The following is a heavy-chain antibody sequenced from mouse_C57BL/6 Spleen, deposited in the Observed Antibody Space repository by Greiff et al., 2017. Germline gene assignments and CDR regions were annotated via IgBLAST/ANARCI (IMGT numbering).Heavy chain of an antibody. J-gene: IGHJ4*01. V-gene: IGHV1-82*01. CDR2: IYPGDGDT. Sequence: QVQLQQSGPELVKPGASVKISCKASGYAFSSSWMNWVKQRPGKGLEWIGRIYPGDGDTNYNGKFKGKATLTADKSSSTAYMQLSSLTSEDSAVYFCARLDLYDYDVWDYWGQGTSVTVAS. D-gene: IGHD2-4*01. CDR3: ARLDLYDYDVWDY. CDR1: GYAFSSSW.